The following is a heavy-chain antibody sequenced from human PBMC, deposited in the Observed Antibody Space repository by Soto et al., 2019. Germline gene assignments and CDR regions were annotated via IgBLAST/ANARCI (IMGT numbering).Heavy chain of an antibody. D-gene: IGHD3-3*02. J-gene: IGHJ4*01. V-gene: IGHV3-30*18. CDR2: ISYDGTEE. CDR3: AKGRFDVVTISPFDH. CDR1: GFTFNDFG. Sequence: PGGSLILSCAASGFTFNDFGMHWVRQAPGKGLEWVAVISYDGTEENYADSVKGRATVSRDNSKNTVYLQMNRLRGDDSAIYYCAKGRFDVVTISPFDHWGQGTLVTVSS.